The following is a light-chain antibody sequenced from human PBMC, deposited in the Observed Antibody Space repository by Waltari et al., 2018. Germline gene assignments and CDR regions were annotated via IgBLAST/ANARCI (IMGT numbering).Light chain of an antibody. J-gene: IGKJ3*01. V-gene: IGKV1-27*01. Sequence: DIQMTQSPSSLSASVGDRVTITCRASQGISNYLAWYQQTPGKVPKLLIYAASTLQSGVPARVRGSGSGTDFTLTISSLQPEDVATYYCQKYDSVPFTFGPGTKVDI. CDR2: AAS. CDR3: QKYDSVPFT. CDR1: QGISNY.